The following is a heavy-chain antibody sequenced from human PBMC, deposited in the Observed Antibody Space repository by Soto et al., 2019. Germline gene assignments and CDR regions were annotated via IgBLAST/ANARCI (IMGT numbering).Heavy chain of an antibody. Sequence: EVQLVESGGGLVQPGGSLRLSCAASGFTFRTYAMHWVRQAPGKGLEYVSAISSNGGSTYYGNSVKGRFTISRDNSKNTLYLQMGSLRADDMAVYYCAGDRGYSSGHPADVWGQGTTVTVSS. J-gene: IGHJ6*02. V-gene: IGHV3-64*01. D-gene: IGHD6-19*01. CDR2: ISSNGGST. CDR1: GFTFRTYA. CDR3: AGDRGYSSGHPADV.